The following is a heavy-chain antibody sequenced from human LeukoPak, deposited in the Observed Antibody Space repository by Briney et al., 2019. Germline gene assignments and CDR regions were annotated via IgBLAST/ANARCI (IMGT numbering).Heavy chain of an antibody. V-gene: IGHV4-39*01. CDR2: IYYSGST. CDR1: GGSISSSSYY. CDR3: ARLSDWGRVDY. Sequence: SETLSLICTVSGGSISSSSYYWGWIRQPPGKGLEWIGSIYYSGSTYYNPSLKSRVTISVDTSKNQFSLKLSSVTAADTAVYYCARLSDWGRVDYWGQGTLVTVSS. J-gene: IGHJ4*02. D-gene: IGHD3-16*01.